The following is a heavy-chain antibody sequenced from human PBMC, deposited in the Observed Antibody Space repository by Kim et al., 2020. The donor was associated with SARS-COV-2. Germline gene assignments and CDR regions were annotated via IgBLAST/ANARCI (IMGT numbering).Heavy chain of an antibody. V-gene: IGHV3-33*05. J-gene: IGHJ4*01. CDR1: GFTFTTYG. D-gene: IGHD2-2*01. CDR2: ISYDGSKK. Sequence: GGSLRLSCATSGFTFTTYGMHWVRQAPGKGLEAVAGISYDGSKKYYADSVEGRFTISRDESKRTLFLQMNSLGAEDTAVYYCVRDGPRPFSSTWFYYWG. CDR3: VRDGPRPFSSTWFYY.